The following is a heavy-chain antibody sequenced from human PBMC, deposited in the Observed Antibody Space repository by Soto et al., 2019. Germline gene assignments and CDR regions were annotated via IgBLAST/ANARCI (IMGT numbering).Heavy chain of an antibody. J-gene: IGHJ6*02. CDR2: VGNRAKSSAT. CDR1: GFGFSAFD. V-gene: IGHV3-73*01. D-gene: IGHD2-8*01. CDR3: TRQGVYAGYYGMDV. Sequence: EVQLVESGGGLVQPGGSLKLSCADSGFGFSAFDLYWVRQASGKGLEWVGRVGNRAKSSATAYAASVKGRFTISRDDSKNTAYLQMNSRKTEDTAVYYCTRQGVYAGYYGMDVWGQGITVIVSS.